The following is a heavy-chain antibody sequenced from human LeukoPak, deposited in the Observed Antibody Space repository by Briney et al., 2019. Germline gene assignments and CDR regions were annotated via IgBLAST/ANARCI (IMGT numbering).Heavy chain of an antibody. Sequence: PSETLSLTCAVYGGSFSGYYWSWIRQPPGKGLEWIGEINHSGSTNYNPSLKSRVTISVDTSKNQFSLKLSSVTAADTAVYYCARVNTDTAMVGSIDYWGQGTLVTVSS. CDR1: GGSFSGYY. CDR3: ARVNTDTAMVGSIDY. J-gene: IGHJ4*02. V-gene: IGHV4-34*01. D-gene: IGHD5-18*01. CDR2: INHSGST.